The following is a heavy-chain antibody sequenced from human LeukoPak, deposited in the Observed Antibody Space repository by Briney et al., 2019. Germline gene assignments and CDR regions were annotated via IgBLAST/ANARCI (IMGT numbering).Heavy chain of an antibody. D-gene: IGHD3-22*01. V-gene: IGHV1-24*01. CDR1: GYTLTELS. CDR2: FDPEDGET. Sequence: ASVKVSCKVSGYTLTELSMHWVRQAPGKGLEWMGGFDPEDGETIYAQKFQGRVTMTEDTSTDTAYMELSSLRSGDTAVYYCATVSTYYYDSSGYKLPDWWGQGTLVTVSS. CDR3: ATVSTYYYDSSGYKLPDW. J-gene: IGHJ4*02.